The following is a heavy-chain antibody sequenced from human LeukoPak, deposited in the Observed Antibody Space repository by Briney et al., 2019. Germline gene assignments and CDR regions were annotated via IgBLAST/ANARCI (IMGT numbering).Heavy chain of an antibody. Sequence: APVKVSCKASGYTFTSYYMHWVRQAPGQGLEWMGIINPSGGGTSYAQKFQGRVTMTRDTSTSTVYMELSSLRSEDTAVYYCARAYGSGSYTLLFFDYWGQGTLVTVSS. CDR2: INPSGGGT. CDR1: GYTFTSYY. J-gene: IGHJ4*02. V-gene: IGHV1-46*01. D-gene: IGHD3-10*01. CDR3: ARAYGSGSYTLLFFDY.